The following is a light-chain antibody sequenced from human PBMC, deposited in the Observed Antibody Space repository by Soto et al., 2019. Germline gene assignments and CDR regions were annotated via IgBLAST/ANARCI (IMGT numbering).Light chain of an antibody. J-gene: IGLJ2*01. Sequence: VLTQPASVSGSPGQSITISCTGSSSDVGGYDYVSWYQQHPGKAPKLIIYEISHRPLGVSNRFSGFKSANTAYLTISGVQPEDEADYHCSSYTTIKTVVFGGGTKVTVL. CDR2: EIS. CDR3: SSYTTIKTVV. V-gene: IGLV2-14*03. CDR1: SSDVGGYDY.